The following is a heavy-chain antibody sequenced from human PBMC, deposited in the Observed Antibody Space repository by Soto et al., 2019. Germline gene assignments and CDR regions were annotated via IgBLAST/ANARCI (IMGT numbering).Heavy chain of an antibody. D-gene: IGHD3-9*01. V-gene: IGHV3-7*01. J-gene: IGHJ4*02. CDR2: IKEDGFEK. CDR1: GFTFSTYW. Sequence: GSLRLSCAASGFTFSTYWMSWVRQAPGKGLEWVANIKEDGFEKYYVDSVKGRFTISRDNAKNSLYLQMNSLRAEDTAVYYCARAALTGYYTGRLDYFAYWGQGTLVTVSA. CDR3: ARAALTGYYTGRLDYFAY.